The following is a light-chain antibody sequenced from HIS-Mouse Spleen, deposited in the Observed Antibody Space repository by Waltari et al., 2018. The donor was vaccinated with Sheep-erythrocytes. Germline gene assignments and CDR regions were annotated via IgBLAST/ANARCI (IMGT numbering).Light chain of an antibody. Sequence: EIQMTQSPSFLSAYVGARVTITCRASQSIRSSLNWYQQKPGKAPKLLIYAASSLQSGVPSRFSGSGSGTDFTLTISSLQPEDFATYYCQQSYSTPQFTFGPGTKVDIK. CDR1: QSIRSS. CDR2: AAS. J-gene: IGKJ3*01. CDR3: QQSYSTPQFT. V-gene: IGKV1-39*01.